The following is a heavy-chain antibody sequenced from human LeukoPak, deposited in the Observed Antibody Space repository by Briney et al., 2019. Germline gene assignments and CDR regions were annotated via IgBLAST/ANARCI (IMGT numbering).Heavy chain of an antibody. CDR1: GFXFRSYW. V-gene: IGHV3-74*01. D-gene: IGHD3-10*01. CDR2: INSDGSST. J-gene: IGHJ3*02. Sequence: PGGSLRLSCAPSGFXFRSYWMHWVRQAPGKGLVWVSRINSDGSSTSYADSVKGRFTISRDNAKNTLYLQMNSLRAEDTAVYHCARDRGGSAFDILGQGTMVTVSS. CDR3: ARDRGGSAFDI.